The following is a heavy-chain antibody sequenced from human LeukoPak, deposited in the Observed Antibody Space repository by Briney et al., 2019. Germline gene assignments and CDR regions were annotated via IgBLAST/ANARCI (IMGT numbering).Heavy chain of an antibody. V-gene: IGHV3-23*01. J-gene: IGHJ4*02. CDR2: ISGIGGST. CDR3: AKTTAGYSSGRYPGWPVDY. CDR1: GFTFGSYA. D-gene: IGHD6-19*01. Sequence: GGSLRLSCAASGFTFGSYAMYWVRQAPGKGLEWVSGISGIGGSTVYADSLKGRFTISRDNSENTVYLQMNSLRADDTAVYYCAKTTAGYSSGRYPGWPVDYWGQGTLVTVSS.